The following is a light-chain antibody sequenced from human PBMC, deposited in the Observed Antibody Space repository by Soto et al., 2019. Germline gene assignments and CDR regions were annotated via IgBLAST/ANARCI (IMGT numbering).Light chain of an antibody. CDR2: AAT. Sequence: DIQMTQSPSTLSASVGDRVTITCRASQRINSYVNWYQQKPGKAPKLLISAATSLESGVPSRFSGSRSGTDFTLTISSLQPEDFVTYYCQQSYSTPLTFGGGTKVDIK. CDR3: QQSYSTPLT. J-gene: IGKJ4*01. V-gene: IGKV1-39*01. CDR1: QRINSY.